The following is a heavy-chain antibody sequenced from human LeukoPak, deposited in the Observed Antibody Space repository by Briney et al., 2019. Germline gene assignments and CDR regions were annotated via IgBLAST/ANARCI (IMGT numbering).Heavy chain of an antibody. CDR1: GFTFRSYA. V-gene: IGHV3-23*01. Sequence: LSGGSLRLSCAASGFTFRSYAMSWVRQAPGKGLEWVSGISGSGGTIYYADSVKGRFTISKDNSKNTLYLRLNSLRAEDTAVYYCARDYYDSSGYDGLEYYYFDYWGQGTLVTVSS. CDR3: ARDYYDSSGYDGLEYYYFDY. J-gene: IGHJ4*02. D-gene: IGHD3-22*01. CDR2: ISGSGGTI.